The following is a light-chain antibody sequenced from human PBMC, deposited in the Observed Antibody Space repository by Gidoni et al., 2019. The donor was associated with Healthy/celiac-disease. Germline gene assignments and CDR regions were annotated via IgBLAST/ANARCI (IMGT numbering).Light chain of an antibody. CDR2: DVS. Sequence: PGQSVTISCTGTSSDVGGYNYVSWYQQHPGKAPKLMIYDVSKRPSGVPDRFSGSKSGNTASLTISGLQAEDEADYYCCSYAGSYSYVFGTGTKVTVL. J-gene: IGLJ1*01. CDR1: SSDVGGYNY. V-gene: IGLV2-11*01. CDR3: CSYAGSYSYV.